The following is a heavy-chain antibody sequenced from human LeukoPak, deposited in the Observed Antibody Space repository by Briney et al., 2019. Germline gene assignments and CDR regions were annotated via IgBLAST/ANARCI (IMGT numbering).Heavy chain of an antibody. CDR2: VSYDGSNK. V-gene: IGHV3-30*04. CDR1: GFTFSSYA. D-gene: IGHD5-18*01. J-gene: IGHJ4*02. Sequence: HSGGSLRLFCAASGFTFSSYAMDWVRQAPGKGPEWVAVVSYDGSNKFHADSVKGRFTISRDNSKNTLYLQMNSLRAEDTAVYYCARDWSLGYSIDYWGQGTLVTVSS. CDR3: ARDWSLGYSIDY.